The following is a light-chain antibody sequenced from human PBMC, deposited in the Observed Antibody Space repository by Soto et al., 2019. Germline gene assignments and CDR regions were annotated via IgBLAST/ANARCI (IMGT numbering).Light chain of an antibody. CDR3: QQRSSWPWT. J-gene: IGKJ1*01. CDR2: DAS. Sequence: EILLTQSPATLSLSPGERATLSCRASQSVRSSLAWYQQKPGQAPRLLIYDASNRATGIPGRFRGSGSGTDFTLTTSNLEPEDFAVYYCQQRSSWPWTFGQGAKVEIK. V-gene: IGKV3-11*01. CDR1: QSVRSS.